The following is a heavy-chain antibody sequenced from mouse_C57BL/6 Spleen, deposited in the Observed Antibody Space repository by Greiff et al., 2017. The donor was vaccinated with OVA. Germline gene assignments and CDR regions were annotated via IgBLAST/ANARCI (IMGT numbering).Heavy chain of an antibody. CDR1: GYTFTSYW. J-gene: IGHJ4*01. Sequence: VQLQQPGAELVKPGASVKLSCKASGYTFTSYWMHWVKQRPGRGLEWIGRIDPNRGGTKYNEKFKSKATLTVDKPSSTAYMQLSSLTSEDSAVYYCARYHVYYAMDYWGQGTSVTVSS. CDR2: IDPNRGGT. CDR3: ARYHVYYAMDY. V-gene: IGHV1-72*01.